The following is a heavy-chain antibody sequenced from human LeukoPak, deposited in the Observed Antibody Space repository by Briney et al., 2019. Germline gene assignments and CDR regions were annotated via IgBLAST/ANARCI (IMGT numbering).Heavy chain of an antibody. CDR2: ISYDGSDK. J-gene: IGHJ4*02. Sequence: GGSLRLSCAASGFTFSSYPMHWVRQAPGKGLEWVAVISYDGSDKYYADSVKGRFTISRDNSKNTLYLQMNSLRAEDTAVYFCARVPQTLGSYYKLRGVDYWGQGTLVTVSS. CDR1: GFTFSSYP. CDR3: ARVPQTLGSYYKLRGVDY. D-gene: IGHD3-10*01. V-gene: IGHV3-30*04.